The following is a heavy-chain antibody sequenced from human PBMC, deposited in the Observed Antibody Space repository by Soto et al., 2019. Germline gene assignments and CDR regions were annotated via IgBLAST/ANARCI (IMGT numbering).Heavy chain of an antibody. Sequence: KTSETLSLTCTVSGGSISSYYWSWIRQPPGKGLEWIGYIYYSGSTNYNPSLKSRVTISVDTSKNQFSLKLSSVTAADTAVYYCARHPFKYSYDNWFDPWGQGTLVTVSS. V-gene: IGHV4-59*01. CDR3: ARHPFKYSYDNWFDP. J-gene: IGHJ5*02. CDR1: GGSISSYY. CDR2: IYYSGST. D-gene: IGHD5-18*01.